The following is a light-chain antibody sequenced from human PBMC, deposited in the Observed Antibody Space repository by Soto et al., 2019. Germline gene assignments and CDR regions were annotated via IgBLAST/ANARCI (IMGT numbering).Light chain of an antibody. CDR2: GAS. J-gene: IGKJ5*01. CDR1: QGISTW. V-gene: IGKV1D-12*01. Sequence: MTQSPSLLSASPGDRVTISCRMSQGISTWLAWYQQKPGKAPKLLIYGASSLQSGVPSRFSGSGSGTDFTLTISNLQPEDFATYYCQQANSCPISFGQGTRLEI. CDR3: QQANSCPIS.